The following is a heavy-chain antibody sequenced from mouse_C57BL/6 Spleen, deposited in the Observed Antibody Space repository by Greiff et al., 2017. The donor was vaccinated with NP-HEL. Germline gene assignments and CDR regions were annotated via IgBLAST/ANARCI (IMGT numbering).Heavy chain of an antibody. CDR3: ARNGGYVAMDY. V-gene: IGHV2-9-1*01. CDR2: IWPGGGT. Sequence: QVQLKESGPGLVAPSQSLSITCTASGFSLTSYAISWVRQPPGKGLEWLGVIWPGGGTNYNSALKSSLSISKDNSKSQVFLKMNSLQTDDTARYYCARNGGYVAMDYWGQGTSVTVSS. D-gene: IGHD2-2*01. CDR1: GFSLTSYA. J-gene: IGHJ4*01.